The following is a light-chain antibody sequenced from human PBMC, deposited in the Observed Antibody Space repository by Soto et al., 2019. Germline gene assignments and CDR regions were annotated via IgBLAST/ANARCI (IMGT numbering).Light chain of an antibody. Sequence: EIVLTQSPGTLSLSPGERATLSCRASHSVSRTYLAWYQQKPAQAPRLLIYGTSDRATGTPDRFSGSGYGTDFTLLSIRMKPDAAEVYYCQQFDASFPFSQRTLLDIK. V-gene: IGKV3-20*01. J-gene: IGKJ5*01. CDR2: GTS. CDR3: QQFDASFP. CDR1: HSVSRTY.